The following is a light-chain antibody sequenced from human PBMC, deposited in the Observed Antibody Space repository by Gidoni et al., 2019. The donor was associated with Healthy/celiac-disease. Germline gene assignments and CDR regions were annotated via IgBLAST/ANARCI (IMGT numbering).Light chain of an antibody. CDR1: QSVSSY. J-gene: IGKJ1*01. V-gene: IGKV3-11*01. Sequence: EMVLTQSPATRSLSPGERATLSCRASQSVSSYLAWYQQKPGQAPRLLIYDASNRATGIPARFSGSGSGTDFTLTISSLEPEDFAVYYCQQRSNWPPTWTFGQGTKVEIK. CDR3: QQRSNWPPTWT. CDR2: DAS.